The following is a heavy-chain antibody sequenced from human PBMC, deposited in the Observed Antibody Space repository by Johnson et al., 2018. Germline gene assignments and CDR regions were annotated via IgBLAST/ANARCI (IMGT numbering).Heavy chain of an antibody. J-gene: IGHJ6*03. CDR3: GRRKLGELSSFYYYYYMDV. CDR1: GGTFTSYA. CDR2: IIPIFGTA. Sequence: VQLVESGAEVKKPGSSVKVSCKASGGTFTSYAFSWVRQAPGQGLEWVGGIIPIFGTANYAQKFQGRVTTTAEKSTSTAYMELSSLRSEDTAGYYCGRRKLGELSSFYYYYYMDVWGKGTTVTVSS. D-gene: IGHD3-16*02. V-gene: IGHV1-69*06.